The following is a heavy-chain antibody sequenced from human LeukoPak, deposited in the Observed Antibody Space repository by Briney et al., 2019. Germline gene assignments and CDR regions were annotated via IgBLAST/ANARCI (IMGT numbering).Heavy chain of an antibody. D-gene: IGHD6-6*01. CDR2: ISGSGGST. CDR1: GFTFSSYA. Sequence: GGSLRLSCAASGFTFSSYAMNWVRQAPGKGLEWVSAISGSGGSTYYADSVKGRFTISRDNSKNTLYLQMNSLRAEDTAVYYCAKSPRVYSSSSKVDFDYWGQGTLVTVSS. J-gene: IGHJ4*02. V-gene: IGHV3-23*01. CDR3: AKSPRVYSSSSKVDFDY.